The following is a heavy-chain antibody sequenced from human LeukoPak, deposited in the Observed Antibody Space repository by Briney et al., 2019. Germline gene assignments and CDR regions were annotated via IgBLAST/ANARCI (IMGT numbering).Heavy chain of an antibody. J-gene: IGHJ4*02. CDR1: GGSFGGYY. D-gene: IGHD4-11*01. Sequence: SETLSLTCAVYGGSFGGYYWSWIRQPPGKGLEWIGEINHSGSTNYNPSLKSRVTISVDTSKNQFSLKLSSVTAANTAVYYCARSLDYTYYFDYWGQGTLVTVSS. V-gene: IGHV4-34*01. CDR2: INHSGST. CDR3: ARSLDYTYYFDY.